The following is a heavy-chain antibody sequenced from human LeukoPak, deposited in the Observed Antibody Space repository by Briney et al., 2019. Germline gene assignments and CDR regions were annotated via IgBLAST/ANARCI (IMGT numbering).Heavy chain of an antibody. Sequence: ASVKVSCKASGYTFTSYGISWVRQAPGQGVEWMGWISAYYGNTNYSQKLQGRVTMTTDTSTSSAYMELRSLRSDDTAVYYCARDLHSSGWYWFDPWGQGTLVTVSS. V-gene: IGHV1-18*01. J-gene: IGHJ5*02. D-gene: IGHD6-19*01. CDR3: ARDLHSSGWYWFDP. CDR2: ISAYYGNT. CDR1: GYTFTSYG.